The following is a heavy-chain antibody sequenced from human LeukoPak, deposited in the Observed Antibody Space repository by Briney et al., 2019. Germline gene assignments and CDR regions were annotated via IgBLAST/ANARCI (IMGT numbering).Heavy chain of an antibody. CDR2: IHYSGST. CDR3: ARGELFHDY. V-gene: IGHV4-30-4*01. CDR1: GGSISSGDYY. Sequence: SQTLCLTCTVTGGSISSGDYYWNWIRHPPLSRLEWIGYIHYSGSTFYNLSHKSRVTTSVDRSKNQFSLELTSVTAADTAVYYCARGELFHDYWGQGTLVTVSS. D-gene: IGHD3-10*01. J-gene: IGHJ4*02.